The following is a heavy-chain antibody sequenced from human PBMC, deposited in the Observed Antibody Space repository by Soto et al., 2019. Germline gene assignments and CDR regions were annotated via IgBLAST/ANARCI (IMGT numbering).Heavy chain of an antibody. V-gene: IGHV4-59*01. CDR2: IYYSGST. D-gene: IGHD4-17*01. Sequence: PSETLSLTCTVSGGSISSYYWSWIRQPPGKGLEWIGYIYYSGSTNYNPSLKSRVTISVDTSKNQFSLKLSSVTAADTAVYYCARLCYGDYTWDYWGQGTLVTVSS. CDR3: ARLCYGDYTWDY. J-gene: IGHJ4*02. CDR1: GGSISSYY.